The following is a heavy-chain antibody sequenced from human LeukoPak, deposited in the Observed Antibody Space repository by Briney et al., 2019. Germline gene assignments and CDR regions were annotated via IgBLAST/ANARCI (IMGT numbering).Heavy chain of an antibody. J-gene: IGHJ2*01. D-gene: IGHD3-3*01. CDR2: IYYSGST. Sequence: PSETLSLTCTVSGGSISSSSYYWGWIRQPPGKGLEWIGSIYYSGSTYYNPSLKSRVTISVDTSKNQFSLKLSSVTAADTAVYYCARRITIFGVVIPYWYFDLWGRGTLVTVSS. CDR3: ARRITIFGVVIPYWYFDL. CDR1: GGSISSSSYY. V-gene: IGHV4-39*07.